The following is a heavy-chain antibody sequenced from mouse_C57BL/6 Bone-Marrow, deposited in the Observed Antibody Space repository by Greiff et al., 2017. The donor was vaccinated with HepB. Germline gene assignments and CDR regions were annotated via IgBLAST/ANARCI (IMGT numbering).Heavy chain of an antibody. CDR2: INPSSGYT. J-gene: IGHJ2*01. CDR3: ASPSYYGSSYNY. Sequence: QVHVKQSGAELARPGASVKMSCKASGYTFTSYTMHWVKQRPGQGLEWIGYINPSSGYTKYNQKFKDKATLTADKSSSTAYMQLSSLTSEDSAVYYCASPSYYGSSYNYWGQGTTLTVSS. V-gene: IGHV1-4*01. D-gene: IGHD1-1*01. CDR1: GYTFTSYT.